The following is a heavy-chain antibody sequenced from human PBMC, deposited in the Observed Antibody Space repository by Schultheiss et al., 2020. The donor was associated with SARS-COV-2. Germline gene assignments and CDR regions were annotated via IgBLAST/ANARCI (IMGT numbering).Heavy chain of an antibody. CDR2: INHSGST. V-gene: IGHV4-34*01. CDR1: GGSISSYY. Sequence: SQTLSLTCTVSGGSISSYYWSWIRQPPGKGLEWIGEINHSGSTNYNPSLKSRVTISVDTSKNQFSLKLSSVTAADTAVYYCARGRPTPGYYYYYGMDVWGQGTTVTVSS. CDR3: ARGRPTPGYYYYYGMDV. J-gene: IGHJ6*02.